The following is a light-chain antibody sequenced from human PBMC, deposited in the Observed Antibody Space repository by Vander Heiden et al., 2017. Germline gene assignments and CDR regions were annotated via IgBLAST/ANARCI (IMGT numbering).Light chain of an antibody. J-gene: IGKJ2*01. CDR3: QQSYSTPYT. Sequence: DIQMTQSPSSLSASLGDRVTITCRTSQSINSYLTWYQQKPGRAPKLLIYAASRLQSGVPSRFSGSGSGTDFTLTITSLQPEDFATYFCQQSYSTPYTFGQGTNLQIK. CDR1: QSINSY. V-gene: IGKV1-39*01. CDR2: AAS.